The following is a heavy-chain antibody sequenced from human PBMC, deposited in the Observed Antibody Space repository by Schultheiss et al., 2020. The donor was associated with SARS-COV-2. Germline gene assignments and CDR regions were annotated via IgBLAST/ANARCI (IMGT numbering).Heavy chain of an antibody. D-gene: IGHD4-23*01. CDR3: ARGLFYSGKGLWFDH. CDR2: ISYDGSNK. Sequence: GGSLRLSCAASGFTFSSYGMHWVRQAPGKGLEWVAVISYDGSNKYYADSVKGRFTISRDNSKNTLYLQMNSLRAEDTAVYYCARGLFYSGKGLWFDHWGQGTLVTVSS. J-gene: IGHJ5*02. CDR1: GFTFSSYG. V-gene: IGHV3-30*03.